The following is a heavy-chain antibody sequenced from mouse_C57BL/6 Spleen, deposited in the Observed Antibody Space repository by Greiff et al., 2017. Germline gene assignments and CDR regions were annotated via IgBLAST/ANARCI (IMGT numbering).Heavy chain of an antibody. Sequence: FQLQQPGAELVKPGASVKFSCKASGYAFSSYWMNWVKQRPGKGLEGIGQIYPGVGVTNYNGKFKGKATLTADKSSSTAYMQLSSLTSADSAVYYCARDAQFAYWGQGTMVTVSA. J-gene: IGHJ3*01. CDR2: IYPGVGVT. CDR3: ARDAQFAY. V-gene: IGHV1-80*01. CDR1: GYAFSSYW.